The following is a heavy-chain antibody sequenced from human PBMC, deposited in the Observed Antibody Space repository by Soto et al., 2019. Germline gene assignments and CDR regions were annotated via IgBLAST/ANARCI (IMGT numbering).Heavy chain of an antibody. V-gene: IGHV4-39*01. D-gene: IGHD4-17*01. CDR2: IFQSWSP. CDR3: ASRNDYVSC. Sequence: QPPGKGREWIAIIFQSWSPNYNPSLKSRVTISVDTSKNQFSLKLSSVTAADTAVYYCASRNDYVSCWGQGTLVTVSS. J-gene: IGHJ4*02.